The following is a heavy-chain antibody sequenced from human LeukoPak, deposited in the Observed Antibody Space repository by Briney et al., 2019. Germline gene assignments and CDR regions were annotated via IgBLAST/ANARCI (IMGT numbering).Heavy chain of an antibody. Sequence: PGGSLRLSCAASGFTFSSYGMHWVRQAPGKGLEWVAFIRYDGSNKYYADSVKGRFTISRDNSKNTPYLQMNSLRAEDTAVYYCAKDCVVVPAAIPDDAFDIWGQGTMVTVSS. CDR2: IRYDGSNK. J-gene: IGHJ3*02. CDR1: GFTFSSYG. V-gene: IGHV3-30*02. CDR3: AKDCVVVPAAIPDDAFDI. D-gene: IGHD2-2*02.